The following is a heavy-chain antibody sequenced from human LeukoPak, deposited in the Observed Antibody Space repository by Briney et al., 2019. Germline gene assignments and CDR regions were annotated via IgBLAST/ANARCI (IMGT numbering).Heavy chain of an antibody. Sequence: GASVKVSCKASGYTFTSYGISWVRQAPGQGLEWMGWISAYNGNTNYAQKLQGRVTMTTDTSTSTAYMELRSLRSDDTALYYCARDVCGGDCPLVYYYYGVDVWGQGTTVTVSS. V-gene: IGHV1-18*01. J-gene: IGHJ6*02. CDR1: GYTFTSYG. CDR3: ARDVCGGDCPLVYYYYGVDV. D-gene: IGHD2-21*02. CDR2: ISAYNGNT.